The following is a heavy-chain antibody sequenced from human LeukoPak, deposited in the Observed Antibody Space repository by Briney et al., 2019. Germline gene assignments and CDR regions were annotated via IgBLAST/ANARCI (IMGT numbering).Heavy chain of an antibody. D-gene: IGHD3-16*01. CDR1: GFTFSNYD. CDR3: TRNGGGLGY. J-gene: IGHJ4*02. Sequence: PGGSLRLSCAASGFTFSNYDMIWVRQAPGKGLEWVSSIRSTGAGGNTYSADSVKGHFTTSRDDSKSTLFLQMDSLTAEDTAVYYCTRNGGGLGYWGQGALVTVSS. V-gene: IGHV3-23*01. CDR2: IRSTGAGGNT.